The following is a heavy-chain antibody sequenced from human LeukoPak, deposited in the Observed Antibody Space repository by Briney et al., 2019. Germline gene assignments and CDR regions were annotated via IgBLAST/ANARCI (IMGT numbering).Heavy chain of an antibody. CDR3: AKTYYYDSSGYYDAFDI. J-gene: IGHJ3*02. CDR1: GFTFSSYA. D-gene: IGHD3-22*01. V-gene: IGHV3-23*01. CDR2: ISGSDGST. Sequence: GGSLRLSCAASGFTFSSYAMSWVRQAPGKGLEWVSSISGSDGSTYYADSVKGRFTISRDNSKNTLYLQMNSLRAEDTAVYYCAKTYYYDSSGYYDAFDIWGQGTMVTVSS.